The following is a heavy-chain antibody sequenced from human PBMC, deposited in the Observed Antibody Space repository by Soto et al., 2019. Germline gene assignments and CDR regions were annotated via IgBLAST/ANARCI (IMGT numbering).Heavy chain of an antibody. J-gene: IGHJ4*02. V-gene: IGHV3-48*01. CDR1: GFTFSSCS. Sequence: EVQLVESGGGLVQPGGSLRLSCAASGFTFSSCSMNWVRQAPGKGLEWVSYISSSSSTIYYADSVKGRFTISRDNAKNSLYLQMNSLRAEDTAVYYCARDQGSGFDYWGQGTLVTVSS. D-gene: IGHD3-10*01. CDR3: ARDQGSGFDY. CDR2: ISSSSSTI.